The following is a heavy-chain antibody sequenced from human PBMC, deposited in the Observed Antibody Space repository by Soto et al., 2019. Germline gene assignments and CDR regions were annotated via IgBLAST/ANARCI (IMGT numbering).Heavy chain of an antibody. CDR2: ISWDGGTT. V-gene: IGHV3-43*01. CDR3: AKDSGGSSWWSGSYYAMDG. D-gene: IGHD6-13*01. CDR1: GFTFDDYT. J-gene: IGHJ6*02. Sequence: SLRLSCAASGFTFDDYTMRWVRQAPGKGLEWVSLISWDGGTTYYADSVKGRFTISRDNSKTSLYLQMNSLRTEDTALYYCAKDSGGSSWWSGSYYAMDGWGQGTTVTVSS.